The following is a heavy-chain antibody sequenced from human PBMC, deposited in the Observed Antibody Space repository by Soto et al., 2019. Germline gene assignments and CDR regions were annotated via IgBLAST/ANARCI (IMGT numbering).Heavy chain of an antibody. CDR3: AREGYSSGWYFEPVFDY. CDR2: IWYDGSNK. V-gene: IGHV3-33*01. Sequence: VQLVESGGGVVQPGRSLRLSCAASGFTFSSYGMHWVRQAPGKGLEWVAVIWYDGSNKYYADSVKGRFTISRDNSKNTLYLQMNSLRAEDTAVYYCAREGYSSGWYFEPVFDYWGQGTLVTVSS. D-gene: IGHD6-19*01. J-gene: IGHJ4*02. CDR1: GFTFSSYG.